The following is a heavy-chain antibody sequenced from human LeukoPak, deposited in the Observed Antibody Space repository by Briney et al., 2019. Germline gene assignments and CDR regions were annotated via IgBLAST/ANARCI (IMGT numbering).Heavy chain of an antibody. CDR1: GGTFSSYA. D-gene: IGHD2-2*01. CDR3: ARAGRENSTSWNYYYYYMDV. Sequence: SVKVSCKASGGTFSSYAISWVRQAPGQGLEWMGGIIPIFGTANYAQKFQGRVTIATDESTSTAYMELSSLRSEDTAVYYCARAGRENSTSWNYYYYYMDVWGKGTTVTVSS. CDR2: IIPIFGTA. J-gene: IGHJ6*03. V-gene: IGHV1-69*05.